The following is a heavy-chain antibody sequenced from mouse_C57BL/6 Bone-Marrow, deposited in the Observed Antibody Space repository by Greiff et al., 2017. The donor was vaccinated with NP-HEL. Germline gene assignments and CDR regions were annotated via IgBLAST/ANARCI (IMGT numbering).Heavy chain of an antibody. CDR3: TTDGVITVVAHWYFDV. CDR1: GFNIKDDY. J-gene: IGHJ1*03. Sequence: EVKLQESGAELVRPGASVKLSCTASGFNIKDDYMHWVKQRPEQGLEWIGWIDPENGDTEYASKFQGKATITADTSSNTAYLQLSRLTSEDTAVYYCTTDGVITVVAHWYFDVWGTGTTVTVSS. CDR2: IDPENGDT. V-gene: IGHV14-4*01. D-gene: IGHD1-1*01.